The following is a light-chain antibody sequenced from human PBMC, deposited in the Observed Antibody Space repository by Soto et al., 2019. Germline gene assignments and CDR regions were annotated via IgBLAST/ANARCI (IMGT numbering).Light chain of an antibody. CDR1: QSVSSSY. CDR2: GAS. J-gene: IGKJ1*01. V-gene: IGKV3-20*01. Sequence: EIVLTQSPGTLSLSPGERATLSCRASQSVSSSYLAWYQQKTGQAPRLLIYGASSRATGMPDRFSGSGSGTDFTLTISRLESEDFAVYYCQQYGSSPWTFGQGTKVEIK. CDR3: QQYGSSPWT.